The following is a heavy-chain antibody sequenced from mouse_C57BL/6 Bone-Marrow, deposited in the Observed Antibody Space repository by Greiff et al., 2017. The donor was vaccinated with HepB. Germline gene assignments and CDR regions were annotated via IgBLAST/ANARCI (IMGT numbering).Heavy chain of an antibody. CDR2: IYPRSGNT. CDR3: ERCRYYALDY. Sequence: QVQLKQSGAELARPGASVKLSCKASGYTFTSYGISWVKQRTGQGLEWIGEIYPRSGNTYYNEKFKGKATLTADKSSSTSYMELRSLTSEDSAVYICERCRYYALDYWGQGTSVTVSS. CDR1: GYTFTSYG. J-gene: IGHJ4*01. V-gene: IGHV1-81*01.